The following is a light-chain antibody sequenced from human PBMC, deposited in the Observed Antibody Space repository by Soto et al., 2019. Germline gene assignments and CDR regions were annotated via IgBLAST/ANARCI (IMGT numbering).Light chain of an antibody. CDR2: EVG. CDR1: SSDLGAYNY. J-gene: IGLJ3*02. CDR3: QSYDSSNWV. Sequence: QSALTQPASVSGSPGQSITISCTGTSSDLGAYNYVSWYQQHPGNAPKLILHEVGNRPSGISNRFSGSKSGNTASLTISGLQAEDEADYYCQSYDSSNWVFGGGTKLTVL. V-gene: IGLV2-14*01.